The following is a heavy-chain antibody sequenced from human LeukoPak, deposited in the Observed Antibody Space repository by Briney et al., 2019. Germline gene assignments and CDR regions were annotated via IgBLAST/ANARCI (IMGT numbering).Heavy chain of an antibody. CDR1: GFTFSNYW. CDR2: IKYGGSEK. V-gene: IGHV3-7*01. CDR3: ARDNVTTGL. D-gene: IGHD4-11*01. J-gene: IGHJ4*02. Sequence: GGSLRLSCAASGFTFSNYWMSWVRQAPGKGLEWVANIKYGGSEKYYVDSVKGRFTISRDNAKNSLYLEMNSLRAEDTAVYYCARDNVTTGLWGQGTLVTVSS.